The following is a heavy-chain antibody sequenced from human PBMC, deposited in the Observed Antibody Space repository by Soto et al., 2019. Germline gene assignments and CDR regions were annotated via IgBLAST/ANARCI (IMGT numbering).Heavy chain of an antibody. CDR1: GYSFTSYW. Sequence: GESLKISCKGSGYSFTSYWIGWVRQMPGKGLECMGIIYPGDSDTRYSPSFQGQVTISADKSISTAYLQWSSLKASDTAMYYCARVISPYYYGMDVWGQGTTVTVSS. V-gene: IGHV5-51*01. CDR3: ARVISPYYYGMDV. J-gene: IGHJ6*02. CDR2: IYPGDSDT.